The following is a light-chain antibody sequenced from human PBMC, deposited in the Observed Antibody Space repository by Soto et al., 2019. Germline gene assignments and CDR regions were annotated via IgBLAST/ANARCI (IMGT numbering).Light chain of an antibody. Sequence: QSVLTQPASVSGSPGQSITISCTGTSSDVGSYNLVSWYQQHPGKAPKSMIYEVSKRLLGISNRFSGSKSGNTASLTISGLQAEDEADYYCCSYAGSLYVFGTATKVTVL. CDR1: SSDVGSYNL. CDR3: CSYAGSLYV. J-gene: IGLJ1*01. V-gene: IGLV2-23*02. CDR2: EVS.